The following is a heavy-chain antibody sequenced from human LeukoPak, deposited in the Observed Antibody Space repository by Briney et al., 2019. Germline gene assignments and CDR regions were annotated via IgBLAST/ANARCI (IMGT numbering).Heavy chain of an antibody. CDR1: GGSVSSGIYY. V-gene: IGHV4-61*01. CDR3: ARGGDFDWLLRSSGMDV. J-gene: IGHJ6*02. Sequence: PSETLSLTCTVSGGSVSSGIYYWSWIRQPPGKGLEWIGYIYYSGSTNYNPSLKSRVTISVDTSKNQFSLKLSSVTAADTAVYYCARGGDFDWLLRSSGMDVWGQGNTVTVSS. CDR2: IYYSGST. D-gene: IGHD3-9*01.